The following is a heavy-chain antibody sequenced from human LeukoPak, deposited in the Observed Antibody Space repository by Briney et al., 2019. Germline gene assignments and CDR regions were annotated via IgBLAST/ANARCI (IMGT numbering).Heavy chain of an antibody. CDR1: GFTFSSYW. J-gene: IGHJ5*02. V-gene: IGHV3-7*01. CDR3: ARTNEGIAAAGTGARPFDP. D-gene: IGHD6-13*01. CDR2: IKEDGREK. Sequence: GGSLRLSCAASGFTFSSYWMSWVRQAPGKGLEWVAKIKEDGREKYYVDSVKGRFTISRDNAKNSLYLQMNSLRAEDTAVYYCARTNEGIAAAGTGARPFDPWGQGTLVTVSS.